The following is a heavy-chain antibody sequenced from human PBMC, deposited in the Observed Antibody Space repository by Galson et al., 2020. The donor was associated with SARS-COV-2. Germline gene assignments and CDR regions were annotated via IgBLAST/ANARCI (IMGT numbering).Heavy chain of an antibody. CDR1: GYSINNAYY. J-gene: IGHJ4*02. Sequence: SETLSLTCNVSGYSINNAYYWTWIRQSPGKGLEWVASIYQRGTTYYNPSLNGRATISVDASRNQLSLKVTSVTGADTAVYYCAGTKWVWTVMNIDYWGPGALVTVSS. D-gene: IGHD1-26*01. CDR2: IYQRGTT. CDR3: AGTKWVWTVMNIDY. V-gene: IGHV4-38-2*02.